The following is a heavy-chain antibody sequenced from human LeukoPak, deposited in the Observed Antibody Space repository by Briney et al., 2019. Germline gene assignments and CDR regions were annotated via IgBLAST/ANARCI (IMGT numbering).Heavy chain of an antibody. CDR1: GGSVSTYY. CDR3: TRGSSGSLPFDY. Sequence: SETLSLTCTVSGGSVSTYYWSWIRLPAGKGLERIGRISSGGNTNYLPSLQSRVSMSLDTSKNQFSLQLSSVTAADTAVYYCTRGSSGSLPFDYWGQGTLVTVSS. V-gene: IGHV4-4*07. D-gene: IGHD3-22*01. J-gene: IGHJ4*02. CDR2: ISSGGNT.